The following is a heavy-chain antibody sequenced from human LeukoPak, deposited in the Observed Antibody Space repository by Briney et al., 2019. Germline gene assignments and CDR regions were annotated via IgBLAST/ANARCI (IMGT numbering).Heavy chain of an antibody. V-gene: IGHV4-59*01. Sequence: SETLSLTCTVSGGSISSYYWSWIRQPPGKGLEWIGYIYDGRGTNDNPSLKSRVAITVGASKDKFSLTLMAVTAAVTAVYYCARGPQQHLGELYFQNWGQGTMVTVSS. D-gene: IGHD3-16*01. CDR2: IYDGRGT. J-gene: IGHJ1*01. CDR1: GGSISSYY. CDR3: ARGPQQHLGELYFQN.